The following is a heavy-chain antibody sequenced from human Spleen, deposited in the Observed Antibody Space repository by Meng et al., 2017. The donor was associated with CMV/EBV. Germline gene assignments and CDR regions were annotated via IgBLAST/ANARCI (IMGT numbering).Heavy chain of an antibody. CDR3: VSGSGDSRYYFDY. CDR1: GFTLRTFW. CDR2: ISSDGYRT. D-gene: IGHD7-27*01. Sequence: CSASGFTLRTFWMHWVRQSPEKGLEWVSRISSDGYRTSYADSVKGRFTISRDNAKNTLYLQMNSLTVEDSAVYYCVSGSGDSRYYFDYWGQGTLVTVSS. V-gene: IGHV3-74*01. J-gene: IGHJ4*02.